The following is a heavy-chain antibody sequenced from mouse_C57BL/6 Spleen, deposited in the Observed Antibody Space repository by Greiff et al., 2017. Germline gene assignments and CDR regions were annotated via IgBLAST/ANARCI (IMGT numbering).Heavy chain of an antibody. V-gene: IGHV10-1*01. Sequence: EVQGVESGGGLVQPKGSLKLSCAASGFSFNTYAMNWVRQAPGKGLEWVARIRSKSNNYATYYADSVKDRFTISRDDSESMLYLQMNNLKTEDTAMYYCVRPTVVATDYAMDYWGQGTSVTVSS. CDR3: VRPTVVATDYAMDY. CDR2: IRSKSNNYAT. CDR1: GFSFNTYA. D-gene: IGHD1-1*01. J-gene: IGHJ4*01.